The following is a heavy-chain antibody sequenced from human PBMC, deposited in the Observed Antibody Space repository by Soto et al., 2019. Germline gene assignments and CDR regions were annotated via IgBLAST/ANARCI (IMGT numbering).Heavy chain of an antibody. CDR3: ARGGDIVVVPAASNHPARYYYGMDV. V-gene: IGHV1-69*13. D-gene: IGHD2-2*01. J-gene: IGHJ6*02. Sequence: ASVKVSCKASGGTFSSYAISWARQAPGQGLEWMGGIIPIFGTANYAQKFQGRVTITADESTSTAYMELGSLRSEDTAVYYCARGGDIVVVPAASNHPARYYYGMDVWGQGTTVTVSS. CDR2: IIPIFGTA. CDR1: GGTFSSYA.